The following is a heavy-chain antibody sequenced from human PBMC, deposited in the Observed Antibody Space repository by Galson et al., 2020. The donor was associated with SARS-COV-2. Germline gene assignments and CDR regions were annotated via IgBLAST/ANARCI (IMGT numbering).Heavy chain of an antibody. J-gene: IGHJ6*02. CDR2: INPSGGST. Sequence: ASVKVSCKASGYTFTSYYMHWVRQAPGQGLEWMGIINPSGGSTSYAQKFQGRVTMTRDMSTSTVYMELSSLRSEDTAVYYCARDPTVTTHLGDYLYYYYGMDVWGQGTTVTVSS. CDR1: GYTFTSYY. D-gene: IGHD4-4*01. V-gene: IGHV1-46*01. CDR3: ARDPTVTTHLGDYLYYYYGMDV.